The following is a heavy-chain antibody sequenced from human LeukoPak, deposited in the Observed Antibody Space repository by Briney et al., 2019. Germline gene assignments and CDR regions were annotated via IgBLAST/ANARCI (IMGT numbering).Heavy chain of an antibody. CDR1: GFTFSSYA. D-gene: IGHD3-3*01. V-gene: IGHV3-64*01. Sequence: PGGSLRLSCAASGFTFSSYAMHWVRQAPGKGLEYVSAISSNGGSTYYANSVKGRFTISRDNSKNTLYLQVGSLRAGDMAVYYCARGAVTTFWSNWFDPWGQGTLVTVSS. J-gene: IGHJ5*02. CDR3: ARGAVTTFWSNWFDP. CDR2: ISSNGGST.